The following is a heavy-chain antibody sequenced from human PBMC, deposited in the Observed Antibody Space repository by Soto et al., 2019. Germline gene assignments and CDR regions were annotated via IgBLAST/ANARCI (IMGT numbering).Heavy chain of an antibody. V-gene: IGHV1-8*01. CDR3: ARIPLGYCSSTSCFGSRYYYYYGMDV. CDR1: GYTFTSYD. CDR2: MNPNSGNT. D-gene: IGHD2-2*01. Sequence: QVQLVKSGAEVKKPGASVKVSCKASGYTFTSYDINWVRQATGQGLEWMGWMNPNSGNTGYAQKFSGRVTMTRNTSISTAYMELSSLRSEDTDVYYCARIPLGYCSSTSCFGSRYYYYYGMDVWGQGTTVTVSS. J-gene: IGHJ6*02.